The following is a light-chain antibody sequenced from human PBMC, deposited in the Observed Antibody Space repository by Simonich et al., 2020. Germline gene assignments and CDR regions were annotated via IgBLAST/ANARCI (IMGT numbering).Light chain of an antibody. V-gene: IGLV1-51*01. CDR3: GTWDSSLSAGV. CDR1: SSNIGNNF. CDR2: NNN. Sequence: QSVFTHPPSVSAAPGRKFTISFSGSSSNIGNNFVSWYQQPPGTAPKPLIYNNNKRPSGITDRFSGSKSGTSATLGITGLQTGDEADYYCGTWDSSLSAGVFGGGTKLTVL. J-gene: IGLJ3*02.